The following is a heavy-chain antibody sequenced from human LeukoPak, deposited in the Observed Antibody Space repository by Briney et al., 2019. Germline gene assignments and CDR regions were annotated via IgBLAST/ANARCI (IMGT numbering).Heavy chain of an antibody. J-gene: IGHJ4*02. CDR2: TVGNGGST. Sequence: GGSQRPSYAPAGFTFSSNAMSWVRQAPGKGLEWVSATVGNGGSTYYADSVKGRFTISRDNSKNTLYLQMNSLRAEDTALYFCARNEYESLVDWGQGTLVTVSS. CDR3: ARNEYESLVD. CDR1: GFTFSSNA. V-gene: IGHV3-23*01. D-gene: IGHD2/OR15-2a*01.